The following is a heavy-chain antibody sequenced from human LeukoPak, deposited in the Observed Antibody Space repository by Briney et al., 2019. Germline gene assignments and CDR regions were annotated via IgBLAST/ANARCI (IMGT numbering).Heavy chain of an antibody. V-gene: IGHV4-59*08. CDR2: IYYSVST. J-gene: IGHJ4*02. CDR1: GGSISSYY. D-gene: IGHD6-6*01. CDR3: ARRMYGSSFDY. Sequence: SETLSLTCTVSGGSISSYYWSWIRQPPGKGLEWIGYIYYSVSTNYNPSLKSRVTISVDTSKNQFSLKLTSVTAADTAVYYCARRMYGSSFDYWGQGTLVTVSS.